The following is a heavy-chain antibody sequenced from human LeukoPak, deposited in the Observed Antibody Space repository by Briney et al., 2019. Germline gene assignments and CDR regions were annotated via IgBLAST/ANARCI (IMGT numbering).Heavy chain of an antibody. CDR3: ANSGIAAAGTPPDLDY. CDR1: GFPFSSYG. J-gene: IGHJ4*02. D-gene: IGHD6-13*01. CDR2: IWFDGTNK. V-gene: IGHV3-33*06. Sequence: QPGGSLRLSCAASGFPFSSYGMHWVRQAPGKGLEGVAVIWFDGTNKYYADSVKGRFTISRDNSKNTLYLQMNSLRAEDTAVYYCANSGIAAAGTPPDLDYWGQGTLVTVSS.